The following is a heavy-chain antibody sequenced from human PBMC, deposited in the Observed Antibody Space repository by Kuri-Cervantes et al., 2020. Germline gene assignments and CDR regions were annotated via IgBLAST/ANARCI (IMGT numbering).Heavy chain of an antibody. CDR3: AKDRAGFLDY. V-gene: IGHV3-23*01. CDR2: ISGSGGST. Sequence: LSLTCAASGFTFSSYAMSWVRQAPGKGLEWVSAISGSGGSTYYADSVKGRFTISRDNSKNTLYLQMNSLRAEDTAVYYCAKDRAGFLDYWGQGTLVTVSS. J-gene: IGHJ4*02. CDR1: GFTFSSYA.